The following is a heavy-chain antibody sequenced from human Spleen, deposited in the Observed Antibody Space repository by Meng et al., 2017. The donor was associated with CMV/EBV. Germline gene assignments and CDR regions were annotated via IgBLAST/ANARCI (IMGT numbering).Heavy chain of an antibody. CDR3: ARLNREYEHRFDH. J-gene: IGHJ4*02. CDR1: GYRFTSYW. Sequence: GESLKISCKGSGYRFTSYWIGWVRQMPGKGLEWMGIIYPGDSETRYSPSFQGQVTISADKSFSTAFLQWSSLKASDTAMYYCARLNREYEHRFDHWGQGTLVTVSS. V-gene: IGHV5-51*01. CDR2: IYPGDSET. D-gene: IGHD3-10*01.